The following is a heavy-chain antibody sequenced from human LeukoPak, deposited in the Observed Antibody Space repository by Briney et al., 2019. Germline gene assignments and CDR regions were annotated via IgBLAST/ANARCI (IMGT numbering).Heavy chain of an antibody. CDR1: GFTFSGYG. V-gene: IGHV3-33*01. CDR2: IWHDGSQK. CDR3: VRGVGVSRFNYLDP. Sequence: GSLRLSCLASGFTFSGYGMHWVRQAPGKGLEWVAYIWHDGSQKYYADSVKGRFTISRDNSKNTLYLQMNSLRDDDTAVYYCVRGVGVSRFNYLDPWGQGTLVIVSS. D-gene: IGHD1-7*01. J-gene: IGHJ5*02.